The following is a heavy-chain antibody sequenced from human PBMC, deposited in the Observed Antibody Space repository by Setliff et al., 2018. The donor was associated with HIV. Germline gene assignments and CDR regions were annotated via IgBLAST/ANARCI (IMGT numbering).Heavy chain of an antibody. V-gene: IGHV4-34*01. D-gene: IGHD3-16*01. Sequence: SETLSLTCAVYGGSFSDNYWSWIRQSPGKGLEWIGEINHSGRTKYSPSLRSRVSISVDTSKTQFSLKLSSVTAADTAVYYCARSGGPTFDPWGQGTLVTVSS. CDR3: ARSGGPTFDP. CDR1: GGSFSDNY. CDR2: INHSGRT. J-gene: IGHJ5*02.